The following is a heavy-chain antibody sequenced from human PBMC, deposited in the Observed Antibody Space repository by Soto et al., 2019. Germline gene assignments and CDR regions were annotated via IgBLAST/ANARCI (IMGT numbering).Heavy chain of an antibody. CDR1: GGSFSGYY. CDR3: ARGGGIAAAGTDH. Sequence: QVQLQQWGAGLLKPSETLSLTCAVYGGSFSGYYWSWIRQPPGKGLEWIGEINHSGSTNYKPSLNSRSTISLDTSKNQFSLKLSSVTAADTAVYYCARGGGIAAAGTDHWGQGTLVTVSS. CDR2: INHSGST. V-gene: IGHV4-34*01. D-gene: IGHD6-13*01. J-gene: IGHJ4*02.